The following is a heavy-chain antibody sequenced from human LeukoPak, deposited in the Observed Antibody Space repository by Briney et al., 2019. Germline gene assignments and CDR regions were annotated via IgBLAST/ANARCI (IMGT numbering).Heavy chain of an antibody. CDR3: ARDYPDTVPTGGFDP. CDR2: IYTSGST. J-gene: IGHJ5*02. D-gene: IGHD4-17*01. CDR1: GGSISSGSYY. V-gene: IGHV4-61*02. Sequence: SETLSLTCTVSGGSISSGSYYWSWIRQSAGKGLEWIGRIYTSGSTNYNPSLKSRVTISVDTSKNQFSLKLSSVTAADTAVYYCARDYPDTVPTGGFDPWGQGTLVTVSS.